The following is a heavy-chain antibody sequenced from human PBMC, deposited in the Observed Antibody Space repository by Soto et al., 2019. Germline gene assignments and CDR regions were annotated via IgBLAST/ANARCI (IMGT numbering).Heavy chain of an antibody. CDR2: VNHSGST. CDR3: ARGHPGGGTYYADF. CDR1: GGTFSGYY. D-gene: IGHD1-26*01. Sequence: QVQLQQWGAGLLKPSETLSLTCGVYGGTFSGYYWTWIRQPPGKGLEWIGEVNHSGSTHYNASLKSRVTISGDTSKKQFSLKLNSMTAADTAVYYCARGHPGGGTYYADFWGQGTLVTVSS. J-gene: IGHJ4*02. V-gene: IGHV4-34*01.